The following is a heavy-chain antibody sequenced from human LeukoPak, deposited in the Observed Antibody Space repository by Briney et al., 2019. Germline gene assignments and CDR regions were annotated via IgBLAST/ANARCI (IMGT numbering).Heavy chain of an antibody. CDR3: ARDPASRYSSSWPYYYYMDV. J-gene: IGHJ6*03. CDR1: GFTVSSNS. V-gene: IGHV3-53*01. D-gene: IGHD6-13*01. Sequence: GGSLRLSCTVSGFTVSSNSMMWVRQAPGKRLEWVSFIYSDNTHYSDSVKGRFTISRDNSKNTLYLQMNSLRAEDTAVYYCARDPASRYSSSWPYYYYMDVWGKGTTVTVSS. CDR2: IYSDNT.